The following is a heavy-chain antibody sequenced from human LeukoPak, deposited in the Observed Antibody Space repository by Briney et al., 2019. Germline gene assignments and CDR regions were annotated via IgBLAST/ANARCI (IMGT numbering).Heavy chain of an antibody. D-gene: IGHD3-3*01. CDR2: IYYSGST. CDR3: ARATYYDFSCWFDP. CDR1: GGSISSYY. J-gene: IGHJ5*02. V-gene: IGHV4-59*01. Sequence: SETLSLTCTVSGGSISSYYWSWIRQPPGKGLEWIGHIYYSGSTNYNPSLKSRVTISVDTSKNQFSLKLSSVTAADTAVYYCARATYYDFSCWFDPWGKGTLVTVSS.